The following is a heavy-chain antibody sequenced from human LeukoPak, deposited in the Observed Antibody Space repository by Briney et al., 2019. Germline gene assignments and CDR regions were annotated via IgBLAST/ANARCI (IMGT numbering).Heavy chain of an antibody. CDR2: FDPEDGET. CDR1: GYTLTELS. V-gene: IGHV1-24*01. D-gene: IGHD2-21*02. Sequence: ASVKVSCKVSGYTLTELSMHWVRQAPAKGLEWMGGFDPEDGETIYAQKFQGRVTMTEDTSTDTAYMELSSLRSEDTAVYYCATVVVTAPGEDYFDYWGQGTLVTVSS. CDR3: ATVVVTAPGEDYFDY. J-gene: IGHJ4*02.